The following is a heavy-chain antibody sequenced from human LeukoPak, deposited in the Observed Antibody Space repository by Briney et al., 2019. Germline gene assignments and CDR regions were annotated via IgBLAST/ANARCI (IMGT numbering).Heavy chain of an antibody. V-gene: IGHV1-46*01. D-gene: IGHD3-16*02. CDR1: GYTFTSYY. J-gene: IGHJ4*02. CDR2: INPSGGST. CDR3: ARVGDYVWGSYRPLIY. Sequence: ASVKVSCKASGYTFTSYYMHWVRQAPGQGLEWMGIINPSGGSTSYAQKFQGRVTMTRDTSTSTVYMELSSLRSEDTAVYYCARVGDYVWGSYRPLIYWGQGTLVTVSS.